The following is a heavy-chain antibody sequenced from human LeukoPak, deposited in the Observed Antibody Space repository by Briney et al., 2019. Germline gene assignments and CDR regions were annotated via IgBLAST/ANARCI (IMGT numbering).Heavy chain of an antibody. CDR1: GGSFSGYY. CDR2: INHSGST. CDR3: ARGDFDWLLLY. Sequence: PSETLSLTCAVYGGSFSGYYWSWIRQPPGKGLEWIGEINHSGSTNYNPSLKSRVTISVDTSKNRFSLKLSSVTAADTAVYYCARGDFDWLLLYWGQGTLVTVSS. V-gene: IGHV4-34*01. D-gene: IGHD3-9*01. J-gene: IGHJ4*02.